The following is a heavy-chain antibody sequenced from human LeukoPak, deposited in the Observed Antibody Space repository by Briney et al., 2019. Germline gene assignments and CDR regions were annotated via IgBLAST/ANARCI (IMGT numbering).Heavy chain of an antibody. CDR3: AKYDLSSSWTRTAFEY. J-gene: IGHJ4*02. CDR2: ICGSGGST. CDR1: GFAFSNYL. Sequence: VGALRLSCKPSGFAFSNYLMSWVRQAPGKGLEGMSRICGSGGSTFYADSVKGRFTISRDNSKNTLCLQMNSLRVEDTAVYYCAKYDLSSSWTRTAFEYWGQGTLVTVSS. D-gene: IGHD6-13*01. V-gene: IGHV3-23*01.